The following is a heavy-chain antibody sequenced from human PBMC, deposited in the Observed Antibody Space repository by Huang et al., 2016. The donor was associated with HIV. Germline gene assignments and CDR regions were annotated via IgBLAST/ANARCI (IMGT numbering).Heavy chain of an antibody. CDR1: GTSMTSSTFY. CDR2: VYFRGKN. D-gene: IGHD2-2*03. Sequence: QLRESGPGLVTPSETLSLTCSASGTSMTSSTFYWGWVRQPPGRGLGWIGSVYFRGKNDYNPSLKSRVTISIDTANKQYSMRLTSVTAADTAVYFCAREVRSVDTDRPDGYYYRGLDVWGQGTTVIVSS. J-gene: IGHJ6*02. CDR3: AREVRSVDTDRPDGYYYRGLDV. V-gene: IGHV4-39*02.